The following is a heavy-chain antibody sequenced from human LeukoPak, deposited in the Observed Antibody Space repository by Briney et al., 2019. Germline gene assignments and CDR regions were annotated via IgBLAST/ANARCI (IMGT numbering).Heavy chain of an antibody. D-gene: IGHD6-13*01. CDR1: GGTFSSYA. J-gene: IGHJ6*02. V-gene: IGHV1-69*04. CDR2: IIPIVGIA. Sequence: SVKVSCKASGGTFSSYAISWVRQAPGQGLEWMGRIIPIVGIANYAQKFQGRVTITADKSTSTAYMELSSLRSEDTAVYYGARDFPLAAAGDYYYYGMDVWGQGTTVTVSS. CDR3: ARDFPLAAAGDYYYYGMDV.